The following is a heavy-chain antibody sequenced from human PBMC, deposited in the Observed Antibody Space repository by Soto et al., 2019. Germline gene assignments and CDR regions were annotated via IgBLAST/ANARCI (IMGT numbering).Heavy chain of an antibody. CDR3: AKDPLWYDSDWYPPPGFDP. Sequence: EVQLLESGGGFVQPGGSLRLSCAASGFTFSNYAMSWVRQAPGKWLEWVSAITAYGDSTHYADSVKGRFTISRDSPKNTLYLQKDSLRDEDTAVYYCAKDPLWYDSDWYPPPGFDPWGQGTLVTVSS. J-gene: IGHJ5*02. CDR2: ITAYGDST. V-gene: IGHV3-23*01. CDR1: GFTFSNYA. D-gene: IGHD6-19*01.